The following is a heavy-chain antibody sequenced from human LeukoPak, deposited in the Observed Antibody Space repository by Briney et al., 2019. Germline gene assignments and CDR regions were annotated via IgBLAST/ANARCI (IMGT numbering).Heavy chain of an antibody. Sequence: RGSLRLSCAASGVNLRAYNMNWVRQAPGKGLEWVSSISTSSSYIYYADSVKGRFTISTDNAENSLYLQMHSLRVEDTALYYCARDDNWNDKPFDFWGQGTMVTVSS. D-gene: IGHD1-20*01. J-gene: IGHJ4*02. CDR2: ISTSSSYI. CDR1: GVNLRAYN. CDR3: ARDDNWNDKPFDF. V-gene: IGHV3-21*01.